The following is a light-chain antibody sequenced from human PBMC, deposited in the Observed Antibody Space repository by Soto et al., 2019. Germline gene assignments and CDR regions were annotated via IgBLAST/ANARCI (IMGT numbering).Light chain of an antibody. J-gene: IGKJ2*01. CDR1: QSLLHTNGNTY. CDR2: EVS. V-gene: IGKV2-30*02. Sequence: DIVMTQSPLSLPVTPGQPASISCRSSQSLLHTNGNTYLTWFQQRPGQSPRRLIYEVSKRDSGVSDRFSGSGSGTHFTLQISRVEAEDVGIYYCMHGLQWPYTFGQGSKLEIK. CDR3: MHGLQWPYT.